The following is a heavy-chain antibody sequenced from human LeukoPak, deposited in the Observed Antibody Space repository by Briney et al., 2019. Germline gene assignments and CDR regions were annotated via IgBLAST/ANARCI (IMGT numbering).Heavy chain of an antibody. CDR1: GGSFSGYY. Sequence: SETLSLTCAVYGGSFSGYYWSWIRQPPGKGLEWIGYIYYSGSTNYNPSLKSRVTISVDTSKNQFSLKLSSVTAADTAVYYCARGWGDSGGQNWFDPWGQGTLVTVSS. V-gene: IGHV4-59*01. CDR3: ARGWGDSGGQNWFDP. D-gene: IGHD3-10*01. J-gene: IGHJ5*02. CDR2: IYYSGST.